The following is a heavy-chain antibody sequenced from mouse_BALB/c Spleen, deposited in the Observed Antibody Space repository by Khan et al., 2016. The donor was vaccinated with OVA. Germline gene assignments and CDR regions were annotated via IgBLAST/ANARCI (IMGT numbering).Heavy chain of an antibody. J-gene: IGHJ4*01. V-gene: IGHV9-4*02. D-gene: IGHD2-12*01. CDR1: GYTFTTAG. CDR2: INTHSGVP. CDR3: ARGGDDCERHDGGAMDS. Sequence: QIQLVQSGPELKKPGESVRISCTASGYTFTTAGMQWVQQMPGKGLKWIGWINTHSGVPKYAEDFKGRFVFSLETSASPVYLQITNLKSEDTATYFGARGGDDCERHDGGAMDSWGQGTSVTVSS.